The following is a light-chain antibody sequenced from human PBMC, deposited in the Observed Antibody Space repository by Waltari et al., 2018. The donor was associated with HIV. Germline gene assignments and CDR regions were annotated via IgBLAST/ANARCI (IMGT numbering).Light chain of an antibody. CDR2: STN. Sequence: QTVVTQEPSFSVSPGGTVTLTCCLSSGPVSTIYSPSWYQQTPGQAPRTLIYSTNTRSSGVPDRFSGSILGNKAALTITGAQADDESDYYCVLFMGNGIWVFGGGTKLTVL. J-gene: IGLJ3*02. CDR3: VLFMGNGIWV. V-gene: IGLV8-61*01. CDR1: SGPVSTIYS.